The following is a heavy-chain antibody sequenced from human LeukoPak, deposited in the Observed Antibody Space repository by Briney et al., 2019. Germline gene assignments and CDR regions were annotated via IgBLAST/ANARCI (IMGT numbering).Heavy chain of an antibody. CDR1: GFPFSNYW. J-gene: IGHJ4*02. Sequence: GGSLRLSCAASGFPFSNYWMHWVRQPPGKGLEWVSRVNGDGSTTTYADSVKGRFTISRDNAKNTLYLQMNSLRVEDTAINYCAVKGGYNDLDAPFDYWGPGTLVTVSS. CDR2: VNGDGSTT. CDR3: AVKGGYNDLDAPFDY. D-gene: IGHD5-12*01. V-gene: IGHV3-74*01.